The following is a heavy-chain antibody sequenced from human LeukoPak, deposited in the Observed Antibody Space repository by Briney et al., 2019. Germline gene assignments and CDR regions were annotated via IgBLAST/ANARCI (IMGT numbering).Heavy chain of an antibody. Sequence: ASLMLSCKASGYTFINYVISWVRPAPRQGLECMGCISTYNVITNYAEKFQGRVTMTTDTSTTTVYMDLRSLRSDDTAVYYCVRDRTRRILSVVIAADAFDFWGQGTMVTVSS. V-gene: IGHV1-18*01. CDR2: ISTYNVIT. J-gene: IGHJ3*01. CDR1: GYTFINYV. D-gene: IGHD2-15*01. CDR3: VRDRTRRILSVVIAADAFDF.